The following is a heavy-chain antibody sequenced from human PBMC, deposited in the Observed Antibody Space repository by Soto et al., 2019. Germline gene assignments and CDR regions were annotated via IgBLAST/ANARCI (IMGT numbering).Heavy chain of an antibody. V-gene: IGHV1-2*06. J-gene: IGHJ6*02. CDR2: INSNSGGT. CDR3: ARTPIAYYYGMDV. D-gene: IGHD6-13*01. Sequence: ASVKVSCKASGYTFTGYHMHWVRQAPGQGLEWMGRINSNSGGTNYAQKFQGRVTMTRDTSISTAYMELSRPKSDDTAVYYCARTPIAYYYGMDVWGQGTTVTVSS. CDR1: GYTFTGYH.